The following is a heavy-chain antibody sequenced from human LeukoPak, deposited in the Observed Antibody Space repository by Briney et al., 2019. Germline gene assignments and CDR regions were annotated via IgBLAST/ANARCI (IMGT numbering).Heavy chain of an antibody. J-gene: IGHJ4*02. CDR3: TRVGPSTVVDY. CDR1: GFTFSDSA. CDR2: IRSKPQSYAT. D-gene: IGHD1-26*01. Sequence: PGGSLKLSCAASGFTFSDSAIHWVRQASGKGLEWVGRIRSKPQSYATAYDESLKGRFTISRDDSKNTAYLQMSSLKIVDTAVYYCTRVGPSTVVDYWGQGTQVTVSS. V-gene: IGHV3-73*01.